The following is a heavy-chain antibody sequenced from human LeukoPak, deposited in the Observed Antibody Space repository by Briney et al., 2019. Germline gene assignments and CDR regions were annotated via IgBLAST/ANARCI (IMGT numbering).Heavy chain of an antibody. V-gene: IGHV1-18*01. CDR1: GYTFTSYG. CDR3: ARPGGASGYDYRHNDAFDI. D-gene: IGHD5-12*01. Sequence: ASVKVSCQASGYTFTSYGIRWVRQAPGQGLEWMGWISAYNGNTNYAQKLQGRVTMTTDTSTSTAYMELRSLRSDDTAVYYCARPGGASGYDYRHNDAFDIWGQGTMVTVSS. CDR2: ISAYNGNT. J-gene: IGHJ3*02.